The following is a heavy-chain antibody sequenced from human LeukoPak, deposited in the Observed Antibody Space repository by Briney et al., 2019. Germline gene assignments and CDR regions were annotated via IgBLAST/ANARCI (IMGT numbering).Heavy chain of an antibody. CDR1: GLTFSKSW. Sequence: PGGSLRLSCAASGLTFSKSWMHWVRQAPGKGLVWVSRINNDGSSTTYAGSVKSRFTISRDNAKNMVYLQMNSLRVEDTAIYYCARVYGLGMNEYYQYWGQGTLVTVPS. CDR2: INNDGSST. V-gene: IGHV3-74*01. J-gene: IGHJ1*01. D-gene: IGHD3-10*01. CDR3: ARVYGLGMNEYYQY.